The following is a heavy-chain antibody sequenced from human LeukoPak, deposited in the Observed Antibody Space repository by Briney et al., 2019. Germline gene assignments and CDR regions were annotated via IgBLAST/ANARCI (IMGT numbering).Heavy chain of an antibody. V-gene: IGHV4-34*01. CDR3: ARGPTIRFLEWLGYYYIDV. J-gene: IGHJ6*03. D-gene: IGHD3-3*01. CDR2: INHSGST. CDR1: GGSFSDYY. Sequence: PSETLSLTCAVYGGSFSDYYWTWIRQPPGKGLEWIGEINHSGSTNYNPSLKSRVTISEDTSNNQFSLKLTSVTAADTAVYYCARGPTIRFLEWLGYYYIDVWGKGTTVTLSS.